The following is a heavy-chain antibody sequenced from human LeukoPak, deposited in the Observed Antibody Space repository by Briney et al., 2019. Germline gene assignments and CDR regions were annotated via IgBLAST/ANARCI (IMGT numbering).Heavy chain of an antibody. Sequence: GESLKISCKGFGYRFSAYWIAWERQMPGKGLEWMGIIYPDDSDTRYSPSFQGQVTISADKSVSTAYLQWSSLKASDTAMYYCARPNITSYYDSRGYDAFDVWGQGTMVTVSS. CDR2: IYPDDSDT. CDR3: ARPNITSYYDSRGYDAFDV. J-gene: IGHJ3*01. CDR1: GYRFSAYW. V-gene: IGHV5-51*01. D-gene: IGHD3-22*01.